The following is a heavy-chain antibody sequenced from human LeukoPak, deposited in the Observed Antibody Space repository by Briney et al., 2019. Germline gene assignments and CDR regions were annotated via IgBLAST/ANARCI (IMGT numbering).Heavy chain of an antibody. V-gene: IGHV1-18*01. CDR3: ARGAGNDYGDYPVEGDS. Sequence: ASVKVSCKASGYTFTSYGISWVRQAPGQGLEWMGWISAYNGNTNYAQKLQGRVTMTTDTSTSTVYMELRSLRSDDTAVYYCARGAGNDYGDYPVEGDSWGQGTLVTVSS. CDR1: GYTFTSYG. CDR2: ISAYNGNT. J-gene: IGHJ5*01. D-gene: IGHD4-17*01.